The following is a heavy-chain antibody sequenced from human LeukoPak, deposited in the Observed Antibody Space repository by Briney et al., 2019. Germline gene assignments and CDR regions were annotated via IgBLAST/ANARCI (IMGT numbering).Heavy chain of an antibody. CDR2: INHSGST. CDR3: ARARLPGYSGYDF. J-gene: IGHJ4*02. Sequence: PSETLSLTCAVYGGSFSGYYWSWIRQPPGKGLEWIGEINHSGSTNYNPSLKGRVTISVDTSKNQFPLKLSSVTAADTAVYYCARARLPGYSGYDFWGQGTLVTVSS. D-gene: IGHD5-12*01. V-gene: IGHV4-34*01. CDR1: GGSFSGYY.